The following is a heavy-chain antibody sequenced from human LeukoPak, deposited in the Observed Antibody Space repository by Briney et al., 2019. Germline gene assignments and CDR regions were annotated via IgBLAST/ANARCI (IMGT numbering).Heavy chain of an antibody. V-gene: IGHV4-61*01. CDR3: ASGNPLGADY. CDR2: IYYSGST. CDR1: GGSVSSGSYY. Sequence: SETLSLTCTVSGGSVSSGSYYWSWIRQPPGKGLEWIGYIYYSGSTNYNPSLKSRVTISVDTSKNQFSLKLSSVTAADTAVYYCASGNPLGADYWGQGTLVTVSS. J-gene: IGHJ4*02. D-gene: IGHD1-26*01.